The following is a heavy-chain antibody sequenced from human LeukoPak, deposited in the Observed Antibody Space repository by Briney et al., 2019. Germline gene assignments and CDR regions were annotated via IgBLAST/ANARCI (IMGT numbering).Heavy chain of an antibody. D-gene: IGHD3-10*01. CDR2: ISGSGGST. J-gene: IGHJ4*02. CDR3: AKDRSRGSGSYGWVVFDY. Sequence: GGSLRVSCAASGFTFDDHGMSWVRQAPGKGLEWVSAISGSGGSTYYADSVKGRFTISRDNSKNTLYLQMNSLRAEDTAVYYCAKDRSRGSGSYGWVVFDYWGQGALVTVSS. V-gene: IGHV3-23*01. CDR1: GFTFDDHG.